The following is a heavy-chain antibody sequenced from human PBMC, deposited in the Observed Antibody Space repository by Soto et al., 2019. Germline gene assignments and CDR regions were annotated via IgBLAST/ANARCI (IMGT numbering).Heavy chain of an antibody. D-gene: IGHD3-16*01. CDR1: GFTFSSYA. CDR2: ISGSGGST. V-gene: IGHV3-23*01. J-gene: IGHJ4*02. CDR3: AKDKQGLYYDYIWDPTGGFDY. Sequence: GGSLRLSCAASGFTFSSYAMSWVRQAPGKGLEWVSAISGSGGSTYYADSVKGRFTISRDNSKNTLYLQMNSLRAEDTAVYYCAKDKQGLYYDYIWDPTGGFDYWGQGTLVTVSS.